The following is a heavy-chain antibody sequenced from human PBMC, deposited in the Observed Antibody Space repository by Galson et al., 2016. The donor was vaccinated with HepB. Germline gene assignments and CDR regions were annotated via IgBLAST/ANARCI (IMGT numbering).Heavy chain of an antibody. CDR1: GFTFSSYN. CDR2: ISSSSRTI. CDR3: ARGPPYYDYWSGYYGMDV. J-gene: IGHJ6*02. Sequence: SLRLSCAASGFTFSSYNMEWVRQAPGKGLEWVSYISSSSRTIYYADSVKGRFTISRDNFKNTLFLQMNSLRAEDTAVYYCARGPPYYDYWSGYYGMDVWGQGTTVTVSS. D-gene: IGHD3-3*01. V-gene: IGHV3-48*01.